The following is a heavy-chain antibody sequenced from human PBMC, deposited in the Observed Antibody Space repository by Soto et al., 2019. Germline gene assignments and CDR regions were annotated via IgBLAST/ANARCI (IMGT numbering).Heavy chain of an antibody. J-gene: IGHJ2*01. CDR2: INHSGST. D-gene: IGHD3-10*01. V-gene: IGHV4-34*01. CDR1: GGSFSGYY. Sequence: QVHLQQWGAGLLKPSETLSLTCAVYGGSFSGYYWSWIRQPPGKGLEWIGEINHSGSTNYNPSLKSRVSIAVGSYNNQFSLKLSAVTAADTAVYYCSRGRGDGYNQHWYFDLWGRGTRVSVSS. CDR3: SRGRGDGYNQHWYFDL.